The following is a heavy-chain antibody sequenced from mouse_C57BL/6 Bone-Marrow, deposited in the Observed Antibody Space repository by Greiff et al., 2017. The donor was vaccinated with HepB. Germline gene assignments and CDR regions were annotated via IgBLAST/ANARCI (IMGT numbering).Heavy chain of an antibody. CDR2: INPNNGGT. D-gene: IGHD2-4*01. Sequence: VQLKQSGPELVKPGASVKIPCKASGYTFTDYNMDWVKQSHGKSLEWIGDINPNNGGTIYNQKFKGKATLTVDKSSSTAYMELRSLTSEDTAVYYCARSSNDYGYFDYWGQGTTLTVSS. CDR1: GYTFTDYN. CDR3: ARSSNDYGYFDY. J-gene: IGHJ2*01. V-gene: IGHV1-18*01.